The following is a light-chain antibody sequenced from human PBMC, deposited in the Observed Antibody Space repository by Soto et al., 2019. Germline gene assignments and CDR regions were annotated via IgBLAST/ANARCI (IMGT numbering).Light chain of an antibody. CDR3: MQALQTVT. CDR2: LGS. J-gene: IGKJ3*01. Sequence: EIVMTQSPLSLPVIPGEPASISCRSSQSLLHSNGYNYLDWYLQKPGQSPRLLIYLGSNRASGVPDRFSGSGSGIDFTLKISRVEAEDVGVYYCMQALQTVTFGPGTKVDIK. CDR1: QSLLHSNGYNY. V-gene: IGKV2-28*01.